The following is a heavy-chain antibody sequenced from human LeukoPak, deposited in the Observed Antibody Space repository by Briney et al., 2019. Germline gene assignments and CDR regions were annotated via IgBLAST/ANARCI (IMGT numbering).Heavy chain of an antibody. CDR1: VDSMFGYY. V-gene: IGHV4-59*01. D-gene: IGHD3-22*01. J-gene: IGHJ6*03. Sequence: SETLSLTCSVSVDSMFGYYWSWLRQPPGGGLEWIGYIYDTGRTNYSPSLMSRVTISLDTYNKQFSLRLTSVTAADTAVYYCARAFSRRVVRPPTEYYMDVWGKGTTVTISS. CDR3: ARAFSRRVVRPPTEYYMDV. CDR2: IYDTGRT.